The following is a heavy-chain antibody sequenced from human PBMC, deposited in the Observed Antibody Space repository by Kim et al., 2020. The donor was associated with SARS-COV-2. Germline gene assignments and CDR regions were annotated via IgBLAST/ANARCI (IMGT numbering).Heavy chain of an antibody. Sequence: NTNYAQKLQGRVTMTTDTSTSTAYMELRSLRSDDTAMYYCARLEGLGGIDYWGQGTLVTVSS. V-gene: IGHV1-18*01. J-gene: IGHJ4*02. CDR2: NT. CDR3: ARLEGLGGIDY.